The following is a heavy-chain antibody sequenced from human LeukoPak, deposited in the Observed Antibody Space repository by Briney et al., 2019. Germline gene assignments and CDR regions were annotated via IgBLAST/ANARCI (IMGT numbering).Heavy chain of an antibody. CDR2: VYYSGST. V-gene: IGHV4-61*01. CDR1: GGSVSSGSYY. Sequence: SETLSLTCTVSGGSVSSGSYYWNWIRQSPGKGLEWIGYVYYSGSTNYNPSLKSRVTISVDTSKNQFSLKLSSVTAADTAVYCCARDPRPIGATNDYWGQGTLVTVSS. CDR3: ARDPRPIGATNDY. D-gene: IGHD1-26*01. J-gene: IGHJ4*02.